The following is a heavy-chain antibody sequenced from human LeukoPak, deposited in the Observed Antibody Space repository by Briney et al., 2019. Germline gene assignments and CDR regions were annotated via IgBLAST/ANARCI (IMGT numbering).Heavy chain of an antibody. J-gene: IGHJ6*02. CDR3: ARDGLVVVPTSYYYGMDV. D-gene: IGHD2-2*01. CDR1: GFTFSSYA. Sequence: LPGRSLRLSCAASGFTFSSYAMHWVRQAPGKGLEWVAVISYDGSNKYYADSVKGRFTISRDNSKNTLYLQMNSLRAEDTAVYYCARDGLVVVPTSYYYGMDVWGQGTTVTVSS. V-gene: IGHV3-30-3*01. CDR2: ISYDGSNK.